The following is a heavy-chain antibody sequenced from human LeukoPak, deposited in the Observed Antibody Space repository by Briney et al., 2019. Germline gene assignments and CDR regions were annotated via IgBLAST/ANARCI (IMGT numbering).Heavy chain of an antibody. J-gene: IGHJ4*02. CDR2: ISSSSSYI. V-gene: IGHV3-21*01. CDR1: GFTFSSYS. CDR3: AREESYYYGSGSYSDY. Sequence: GGSLRLSCAASGFTFSSYSMNWVRQAPGKGLEWVSSISSSSSYIYYADSVKGRFTISRDNAKNSLYLQMNSLRAEDTAVYYCAREESYYYGSGSYSDYWGQGTLVTVSS. D-gene: IGHD3-10*01.